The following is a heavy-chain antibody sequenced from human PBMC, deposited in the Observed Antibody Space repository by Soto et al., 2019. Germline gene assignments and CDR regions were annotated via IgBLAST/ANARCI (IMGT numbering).Heavy chain of an antibody. Sequence: QVQLQQWGAGLLKPSETLSLTCAVYGGSFSGYYWSWFRQPPGKGLEWIGEINHSGSTNYNPSLKSRVTISVDTSKNQFSLKLSSVTAADTAVYYCARGVLRSAPLDYWGQGTLVTVSS. D-gene: IGHD3-3*01. J-gene: IGHJ4*02. CDR2: INHSGST. CDR1: GGSFSGYY. CDR3: ARGVLRSAPLDY. V-gene: IGHV4-34*01.